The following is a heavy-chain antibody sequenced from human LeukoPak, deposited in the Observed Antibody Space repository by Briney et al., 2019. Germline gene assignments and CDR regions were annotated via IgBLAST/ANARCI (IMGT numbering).Heavy chain of an antibody. CDR1: GYTFTSYA. V-gene: IGHV1-3*01. D-gene: IGHD2-2*02. CDR2: INAGNGNT. J-gene: IGHJ4*02. CDR3: ARDRAYCSSTSCYKGWDY. Sequence: ASVKGSCKASGYTFTSYAMHWVRQAPGQRLEWMGWINAGNGNTKYSQKFQGRVTITRDTSASTAYMELSSLRSEDTAVYYCARDRAYCSSTSCYKGWDYWGQGTLVTASS.